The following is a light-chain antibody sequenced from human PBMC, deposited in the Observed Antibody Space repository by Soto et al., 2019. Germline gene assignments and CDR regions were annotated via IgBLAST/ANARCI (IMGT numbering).Light chain of an antibody. J-gene: IGLJ2*01. CDR3: QLWDNTGDRVL. CDR1: NIGTKS. V-gene: IGLV3-21*04. CDR2: SDN. Sequence: SYELTQSPSVSVAPGKTARITCGGTNIGTKSVHWYQQKPGQAPVLVIYSDNDRPSGIPARFSGSNSGHTATLTISRVEAGDEADYYCQLWDNTGDRVLFGGGTKVTVL.